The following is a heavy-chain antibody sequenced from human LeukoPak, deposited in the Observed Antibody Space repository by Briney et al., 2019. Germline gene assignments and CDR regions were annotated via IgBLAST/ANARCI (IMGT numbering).Heavy chain of an antibody. V-gene: IGHV5-51*01. CDR1: GYSFTTYW. CDR2: IYPDDADT. J-gene: IGHJ4*02. Sequence: GESLKISCKGSGYSFTTYWIVWVRQMPGKGLEWMGIIYPDDADTRYSTSFQGQVTILVDKSISTAYLQWSSLKASDTAMYYCARVRDGYNYYFDYWGQGTLVTVSS. D-gene: IGHD5-24*01. CDR3: ARVRDGYNYYFDY.